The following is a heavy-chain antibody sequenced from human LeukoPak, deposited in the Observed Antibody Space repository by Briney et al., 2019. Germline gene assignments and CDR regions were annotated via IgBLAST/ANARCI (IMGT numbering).Heavy chain of an antibody. CDR1: GFTFSSYA. V-gene: IGHV3-23*01. J-gene: IGHJ4*02. Sequence: GGSLRLSCAASGFTFSSYAMSWVRQAPGKGLEWVSAISGSGGSTYYADSVKGRFTISRDNPKNTLYLQMNSLRAEDTAVYYCAKERPPMIVESKPIDYWGQGTLVTVSS. CDR2: ISGSGGST. CDR3: AKERPPMIVESKPIDY. D-gene: IGHD3-22*01.